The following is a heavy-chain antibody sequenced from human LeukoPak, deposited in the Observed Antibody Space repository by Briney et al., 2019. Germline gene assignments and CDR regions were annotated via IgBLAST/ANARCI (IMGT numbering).Heavy chain of an antibody. CDR3: ARDWVQYDLPRYSDC. Sequence: GGSLRLSCAASGVTLSSNHMSWVRQAPGKGLEWVSGLYSGGGTYYADSVKGRFDISRDNSKNTLYLQMNSLRAEDTAVYYCARDWVQYDLPRYSDCWGQGALVTVSS. V-gene: IGHV3-66*01. CDR1: GVTLSSNH. D-gene: IGHD2-8*01. J-gene: IGHJ4*02. CDR2: LYSGGGT.